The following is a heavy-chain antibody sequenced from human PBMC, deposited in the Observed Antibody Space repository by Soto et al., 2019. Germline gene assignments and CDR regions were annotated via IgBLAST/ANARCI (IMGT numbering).Heavy chain of an antibody. D-gene: IGHD1-26*01. Sequence: EVQLVESGGGLVKPGGSLRLSCAVSGFTFDKVWMNWVRQAPGKGREWVGRIKSKTDGGTTDYAAPVKGRFTISRDDSKNMLYLQMNSMKTDDTGMYFCTTCRDDLLYWGQGTLVTVSS. V-gene: IGHV3-15*07. CDR1: GFTFDKVW. CDR3: TTCRDDLLY. CDR2: IKSKTDGGTT. J-gene: IGHJ4*02.